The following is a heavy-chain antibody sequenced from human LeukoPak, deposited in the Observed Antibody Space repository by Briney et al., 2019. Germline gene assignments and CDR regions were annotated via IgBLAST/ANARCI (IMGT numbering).Heavy chain of an antibody. CDR2: INQDGSEE. V-gene: IGHV3-7*01. CDR1: GFSFSDYW. D-gene: IGHD2-15*01. J-gene: IGHJ5*02. CDR3: ARDGSKSCSGGSCYLNWFDP. Sequence: GGSLRLSCGASGFSFSDYWMTWVRQAPGKGLEWVANINQDGSEEYYVASVKGRFTISRDNAKNSLYLQMTSLRAEDTAVYYCARDGSKSCSGGSCYLNWFDPLGQGTLVTVSS.